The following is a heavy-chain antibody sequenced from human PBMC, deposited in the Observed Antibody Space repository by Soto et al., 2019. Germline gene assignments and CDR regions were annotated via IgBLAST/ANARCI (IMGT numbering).Heavy chain of an antibody. CDR1: GYSFTSYW. Sequence: PGASMNICSKCSGYSFTSYWIGWVRQMPGRGLEWMGIIYPGDSDTRYSPSFQGQVTISADKSISTAYLQWSSLKASDTAMYYCTSSPRDGYIPYFDYWGQGTLVTVSS. CDR3: TSSPRDGYIPYFDY. V-gene: IGHV5-51*01. CDR2: IYPGDSDT. D-gene: IGHD5-12*01. J-gene: IGHJ4*02.